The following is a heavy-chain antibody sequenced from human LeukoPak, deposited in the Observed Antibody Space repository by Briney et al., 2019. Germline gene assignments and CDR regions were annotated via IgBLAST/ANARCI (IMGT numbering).Heavy chain of an antibody. V-gene: IGHV4-34*01. CDR3: ARHNVWGRMGGYYHCMDV. CDR1: GGSFSGYY. CDR2: ISHRGRS. D-gene: IGHD3-16*01. J-gene: IGHJ6*03. Sequence: PSETLSLTCAVYGGSFSGYYWSWIRQPPGKGPEWIGEISHRGRSNYNPSLKSRVTISVDTSKNQFSLKLSSVTAADTTVYYCARHNVWGRMGGYYHCMDVWDKGSTVTVSS.